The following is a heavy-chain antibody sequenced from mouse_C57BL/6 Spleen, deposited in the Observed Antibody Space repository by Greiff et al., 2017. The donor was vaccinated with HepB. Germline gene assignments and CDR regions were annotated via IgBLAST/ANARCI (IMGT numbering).Heavy chain of an antibody. CDR1: GFTFSDFY. D-gene: IGHD2-4*01. V-gene: IGHV7-1*01. CDR2: SRNKANDYTT. CDR3: ARVYEYEGAMDY. Sequence: EVKLVESGGGLVQSGRSLRLSCATSGFTFSDFYMEWVRQAPGKGLEWIAASRNKANDYTTEYSASVKGRFIVSRDTSQSILYLQMNALRAEDTAIYYCARVYEYEGAMDYWGQGTSVTVSS. J-gene: IGHJ4*01.